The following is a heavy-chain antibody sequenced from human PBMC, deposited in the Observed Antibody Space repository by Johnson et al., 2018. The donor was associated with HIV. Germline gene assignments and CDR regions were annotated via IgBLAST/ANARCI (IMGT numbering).Heavy chain of an antibody. CDR1: GFTLSSYW. CDR2: INSDGSST. CDR3: AKDIGWELQSAFDI. Sequence: VQLVESGGGLVQPGGSLRLSCAASGFTLSSYWMHWVRQAPGKGLVWVSRINSDGSSTTYADSVKGRFTISRDNAKNTLYLQMNSLRAEDTAVFYCAKDIGWELQSAFDIWGQGTMVTVSS. V-gene: IGHV3-74*01. J-gene: IGHJ3*02. D-gene: IGHD1-26*01.